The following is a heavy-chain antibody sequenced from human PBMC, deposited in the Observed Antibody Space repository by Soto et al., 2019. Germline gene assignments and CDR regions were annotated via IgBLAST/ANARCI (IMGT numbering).Heavy chain of an antibody. D-gene: IGHD3-10*01. CDR1: GFTFSSYS. Sequence: EVQLLESGGGLVQPGGSLRLSCAASGFTFSSYSMNWVRQAPGKGLEWVASVGGGGDNTFYADSVKGRFTISRDDSQNTLYRTMNSLRAEDTDVYFCAKRDSGSWRSPPLINYWGQGTLVTVSS. V-gene: IGHV3-23*01. J-gene: IGHJ4*02. CDR2: VGGGGDNT. CDR3: AKRDSGSWRSPPLINY.